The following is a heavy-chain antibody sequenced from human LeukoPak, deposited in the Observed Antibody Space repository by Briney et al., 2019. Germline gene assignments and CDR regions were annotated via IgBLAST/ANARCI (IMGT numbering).Heavy chain of an antibody. D-gene: IGHD6-13*01. J-gene: IGHJ4*02. CDR2: ISSNGGST. CDR1: GFTFSSYA. Sequence: PGGSLRLSCAASGFTFSSYAMHWVRQAPGKGLEYVSAISSNGGSTYYANSVKGRFTISRDNSKNTLYLQMGSLRAEDMAVYYRASNARDGSSWFFDYWGQGTLVTVSS. CDR3: ASNARDGSSWFFDY. V-gene: IGHV3-64*01.